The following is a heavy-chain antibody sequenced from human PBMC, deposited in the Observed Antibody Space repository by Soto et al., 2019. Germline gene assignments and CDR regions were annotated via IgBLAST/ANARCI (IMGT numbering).Heavy chain of an antibody. V-gene: IGHV4-39*01. CDR2: IYYSGSR. Sequence: SETLSLTCTVSGGTITSSCYYWGWNRQPPGKGLEWMGSIYYSGSRAYDPCPKSRVSISVYSSKNRFSLKLSSVTAADTAVYYCARRRRRPQPGIGWFDTWGQGTLVTVSS. CDR1: GGTITSSCYY. D-gene: IGHD3-10*01. CDR3: ARRRRRPQPGIGWFDT. J-gene: IGHJ5*02.